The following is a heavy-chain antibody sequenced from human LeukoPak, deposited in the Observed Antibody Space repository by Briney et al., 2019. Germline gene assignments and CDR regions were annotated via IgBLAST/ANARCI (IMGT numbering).Heavy chain of an antibody. D-gene: IGHD1-1*01. CDR2: IYYSGST. CDR1: GGSISGYY. Sequence: TETLSLTCTVSGGSISGYYWSWLRQPPGKGLEWFGYIYYSGSTNHNPSLKSRVTISVDTSKNQFSLKLSSVTAADTAVYYCAREGTWLRAFDIWGQGTMVTVSS. V-gene: IGHV4-59*12. J-gene: IGHJ3*02. CDR3: AREGTWLRAFDI.